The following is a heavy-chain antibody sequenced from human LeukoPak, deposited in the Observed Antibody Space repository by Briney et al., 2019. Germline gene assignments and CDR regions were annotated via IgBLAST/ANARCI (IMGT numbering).Heavy chain of an antibody. Sequence: GAPVKVSCKASGYTFTGYYMHWVRQAPGQGLEWMGWINPNSGGTNYAQKFQGWVTMTRDTSISTAYMELSRLRSDDTAVYYCARDQRDSRERPYIYWGQGTLVTVSS. V-gene: IGHV1-2*04. D-gene: IGHD1-1*01. CDR2: INPNSGGT. CDR1: GYTFTGYY. CDR3: ARDQRDSRERPYIY. J-gene: IGHJ4*02.